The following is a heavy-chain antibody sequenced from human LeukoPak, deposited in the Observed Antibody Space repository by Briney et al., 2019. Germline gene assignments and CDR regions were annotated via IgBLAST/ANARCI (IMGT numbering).Heavy chain of an antibody. CDR2: VKPDGREK. D-gene: IGHD7-27*01. J-gene: IGHJ5*02. V-gene: IGHV3-7*04. CDR1: GFSFSSYW. CDR3: ARGLGWFDP. Sequence: PGRSLRLSCAASGFSFSSYWMSWVRQAPGKGLEWVANVKPDGREKSYVDSVKGRFTISRDNAKNSLYLQMNSLRAEDTVVYYCARGLGWFDPWGRGTLVIVSS.